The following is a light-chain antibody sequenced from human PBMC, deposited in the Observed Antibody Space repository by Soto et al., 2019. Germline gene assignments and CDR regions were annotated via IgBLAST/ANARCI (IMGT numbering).Light chain of an antibody. CDR2: DAS. CDR3: QQRSNEPPQWT. V-gene: IGKV3-11*01. Sequence: EFVLTQSPVTLSLSPGQRATLSCSTSQSISSNLAWYQQKTGHAPRRLISDASERAIGSPVRSRVSGSGTDITFTITSLDPEDCGVYSCQQRSNEPPQWTFGQGTKVDIK. J-gene: IGKJ1*01. CDR1: QSISSN.